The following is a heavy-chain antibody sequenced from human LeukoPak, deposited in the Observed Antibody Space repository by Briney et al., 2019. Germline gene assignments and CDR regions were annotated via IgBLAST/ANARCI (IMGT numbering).Heavy chain of an antibody. CDR1: GFTFSSYA. CDR3: AKDSSSWYVPWFDP. V-gene: IGHV3-23*01. J-gene: IGHJ5*02. Sequence: PGGSLRLSCAASGFTFSSYAMSWVRQAPGKGLEWVSAVSGSGGSTYYADSVKGRFTISRDNSKNTLYLQMNSLRAEDTAVYYCAKDSSSWYVPWFDPWGQGTLVTVSS. CDR2: VSGSGGST. D-gene: IGHD6-13*01.